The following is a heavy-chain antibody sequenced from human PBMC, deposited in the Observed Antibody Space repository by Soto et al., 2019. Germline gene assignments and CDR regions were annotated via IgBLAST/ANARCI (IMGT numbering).Heavy chain of an antibody. CDR3: AKEGVYFYYFMDV. J-gene: IGHJ6*03. V-gene: IGHV3-30*18. CDR1: GFTFSSYG. Sequence: QVQLVESGGGVVQPGRSLRLTCAASGFTFSSYGMHWVRQAPGKGLEWVAVISSDGSNKQYADSVKGRFTISRDSSKNTLYLQVNSLRAEDTAVYYCAKEGVYFYYFMDVWGKGTTVTVSS. CDR2: ISSDGSNK. D-gene: IGHD3-10*01.